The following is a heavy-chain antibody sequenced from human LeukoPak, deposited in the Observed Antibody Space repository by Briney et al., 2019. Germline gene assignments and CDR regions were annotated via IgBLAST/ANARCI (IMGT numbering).Heavy chain of an antibody. Sequence: GRSLRLSCAASGFTFSSYGMHWVRQAPGKGLEWVAVISYDGSNKYYADSVKGRFTISRDNPKNTLYLQMNSLRAEDTAVYYCAKVSERLATVSNFDYWGQGTLVTVSS. CDR2: ISYDGSNK. CDR1: GFTFSSYG. J-gene: IGHJ4*02. CDR3: AKVSERLATVSNFDY. D-gene: IGHD6-19*01. V-gene: IGHV3-30*18.